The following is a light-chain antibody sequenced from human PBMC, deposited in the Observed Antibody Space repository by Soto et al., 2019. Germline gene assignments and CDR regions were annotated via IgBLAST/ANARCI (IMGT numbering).Light chain of an antibody. Sequence: DIQMTQSPSSLSASVGEEVTITCRASQTIMTYLNWYQLKPGKPPRLLIYAASSLQSGVPSRFSGSGSGTDFTLTISSLQPEDFATYSCQQSYSTTWTFGQGTKVDIK. V-gene: IGKV1-39*01. J-gene: IGKJ1*01. CDR1: QTIMTY. CDR3: QQSYSTTWT. CDR2: AAS.